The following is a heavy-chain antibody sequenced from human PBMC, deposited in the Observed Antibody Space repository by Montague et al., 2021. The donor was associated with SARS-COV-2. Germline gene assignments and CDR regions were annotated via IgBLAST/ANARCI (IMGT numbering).Heavy chain of an antibody. CDR2: ISSSVSTI. V-gene: IGHV3-48*03. CDR3: ARDGALYSSGWWGGDFDY. J-gene: IGHJ4*02. Sequence: SLRLSCAASGFTFSSYEMNWVRQAPGKGLEWVSYISSSVSTIYYADSVKGRFTISRDNAKNSLYLQMSSLRAEDTAVYYCARDGALYSSGWWGGDFDYWGQGTLVTVSS. CDR1: GFTFSSYE. D-gene: IGHD6-19*01.